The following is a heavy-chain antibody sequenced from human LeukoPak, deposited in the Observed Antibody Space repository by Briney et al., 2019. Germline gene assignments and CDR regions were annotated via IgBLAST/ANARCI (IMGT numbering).Heavy chain of an antibody. CDR3: ARHSGSYYAYYIDV. CDR1: GGSISSSSYY. D-gene: IGHD1-26*01. J-gene: IGHJ6*03. V-gene: IGHV4-39*01. Sequence: SETLSLTCTVSGGSISSSSYYWGWIRQPPGKGLEWIGSIYYSGSTYYNPSLKSRVTISVDTSKNQFSLKLSSVTAADTAVYYCARHSGSYYAYYIDVWGRGTTVTVSS. CDR2: IYYSGST.